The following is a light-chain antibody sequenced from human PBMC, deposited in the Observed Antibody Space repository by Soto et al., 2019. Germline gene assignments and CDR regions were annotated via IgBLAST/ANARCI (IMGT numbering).Light chain of an antibody. J-gene: IGKJ1*01. V-gene: IGKV4-1*01. CDR3: QQYYSTPGT. CDR1: QSVLYSSNNKNY. CDR2: WAS. Sequence: DIVMTQSPDSLAVSLGEWATINCKPSQSVLYSSNNKNYLAWYQQKPGQPPKLLIYWASTRESGVPDRFSGSGSGTDFTLTISSLQAEDVAVYSCQQYYSTPGTFGQGTKVEIK.